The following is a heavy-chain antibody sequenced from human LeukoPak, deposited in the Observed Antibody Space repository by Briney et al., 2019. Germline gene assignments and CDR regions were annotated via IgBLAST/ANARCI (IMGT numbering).Heavy chain of an antibody. Sequence: PSETLSLTCTVSGGSISSYYWSWIRQPPGKGLEWIGYIYYSGTTNYNPSLKSRVTISVDTSKNQFSLKLSSVTAADTAVYYCARAVTYYYDSSGYYRKYYFDYWGQGTLVTVSS. CDR1: GGSISSYY. V-gene: IGHV4-59*01. D-gene: IGHD3-22*01. J-gene: IGHJ4*02. CDR3: ARAVTYYYDSSGYYRKYYFDY. CDR2: IYYSGTT.